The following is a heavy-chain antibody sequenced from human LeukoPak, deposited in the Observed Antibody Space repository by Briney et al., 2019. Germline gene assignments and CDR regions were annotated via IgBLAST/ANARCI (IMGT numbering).Heavy chain of an antibody. CDR3: ASLVPTPLN. Sequence: SETLSLTCAVYGGSFSGYYWSLIRQPPGKGLEWIGEINHSGSTNYNPSLKSRVTISVDTSKNQFSLKLSSVTAADTAVYYCASLVPTPLNWGQGTLVTVSS. V-gene: IGHV4-34*01. J-gene: IGHJ4*02. D-gene: IGHD2-2*01. CDR2: INHSGST. CDR1: GGSFSGYY.